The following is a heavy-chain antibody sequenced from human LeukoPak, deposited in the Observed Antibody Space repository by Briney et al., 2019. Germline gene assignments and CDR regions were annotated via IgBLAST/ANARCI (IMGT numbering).Heavy chain of an antibody. V-gene: IGHV4-4*07. CDR3: ARDKGWGYRSESWFDS. CDR1: GGSTSSYY. Sequence: SETLSLTCSVSGGSTSSYYWSWIRQPAGKGLEWIGCISTSGRINYNPSLKSRVTMSVDTSKNQFHLKLSSVTAADTAVYYCARDKGWGYRSESWFDSWGQGTLVTVSS. CDR2: ISTSGRI. J-gene: IGHJ5*01. D-gene: IGHD5-18*01.